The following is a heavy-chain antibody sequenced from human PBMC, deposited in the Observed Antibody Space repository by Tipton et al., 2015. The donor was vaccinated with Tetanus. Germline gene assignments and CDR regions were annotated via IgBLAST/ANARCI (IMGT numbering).Heavy chain of an antibody. J-gene: IGHJ5*02. CDR1: GASFSDYY. CDR3: ARALKQGANWFDP. Sequence: TLSLTCAVYGASFSDYYWSWIRQAPGKGLEWIGEINHSGNANHNPSLKSRVTLSVDTSKNQFSLKLNSVTAADTAMYYCARALKQGANWFDPWGQGTLVTVS. D-gene: IGHD3-16*01. CDR2: INHSGNA. V-gene: IGHV4-34*01.